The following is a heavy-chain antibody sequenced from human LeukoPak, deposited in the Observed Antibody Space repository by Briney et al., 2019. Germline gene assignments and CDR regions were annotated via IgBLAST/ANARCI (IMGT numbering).Heavy chain of an antibody. CDR1: GYTFTSYY. D-gene: IGHD6-19*01. Sequence: ASVKVSCKASGYTFTSYYIHWVRQAPGQGLEWMGIINPSGGSTSYAQKFQGRVTMTRDTSTSTVYMELSSLRSEDTAVYYCAREGAVAGSPGGFFDYWGQGTLVTVSS. V-gene: IGHV1-46*01. CDR2: INPSGGST. CDR3: AREGAVAGSPGGFFDY. J-gene: IGHJ4*02.